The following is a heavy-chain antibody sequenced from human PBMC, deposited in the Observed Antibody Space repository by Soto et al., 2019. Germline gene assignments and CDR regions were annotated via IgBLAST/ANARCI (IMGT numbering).Heavy chain of an antibody. CDR3: AREGYSGYYFDY. CDR1: GFTFSSYG. D-gene: IGHD5-12*01. CDR2: IWYDGSNK. J-gene: IGHJ4*02. V-gene: IGHV3-33*01. Sequence: GGSLRLSCAASGFTFSSYGMHWVRQAPGKGLEWVAVIWYDGSNKYYADSVKGRFTIPRDNSKNTLYLQMNSLRAEDTAVYYCAREGYSGYYFDYWGQGTLVTVSS.